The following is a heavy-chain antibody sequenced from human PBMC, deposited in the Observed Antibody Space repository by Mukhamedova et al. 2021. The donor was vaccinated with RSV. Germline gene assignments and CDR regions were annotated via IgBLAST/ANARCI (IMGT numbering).Heavy chain of an antibody. V-gene: IGHV3-48*03. CDR3: ARAHCSSTTCYRFDY. Sequence: YISSSGSSIYYADSVKGRITISRDNAKNSLYLQMDSLRAEDMAVYYCARAHCSSTTCYRFDYWGQGTLVTVSS. D-gene: IGHD2-2*02. CDR2: ISSSGSSI. J-gene: IGHJ4*02.